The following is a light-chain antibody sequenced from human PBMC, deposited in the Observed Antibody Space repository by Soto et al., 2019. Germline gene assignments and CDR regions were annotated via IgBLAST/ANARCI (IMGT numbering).Light chain of an antibody. V-gene: IGKV1-5*01. CDR1: QSISWY. Sequence: DIQMTQSPSTLSASVGDRVTSTCRASQSISWYLAWYQQKPGKAPKVLIYDASRLKSGVPSRFSGSGSGTEFTLTISSLQPDDFATYYCQQYNSYSSWPFGQGTKVEIK. CDR3: QQYNSYSSWP. CDR2: DAS. J-gene: IGKJ1*01.